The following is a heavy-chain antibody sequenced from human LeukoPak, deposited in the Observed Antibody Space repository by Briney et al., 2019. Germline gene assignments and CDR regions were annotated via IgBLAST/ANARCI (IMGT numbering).Heavy chain of an antibody. CDR1: GFTFSTYW. V-gene: IGHV3-74*01. CDR3: ATKQWLAPPPDS. CDR2: IKSDGGT. D-gene: IGHD6-19*01. J-gene: IGHJ4*02. Sequence: GGSLRLSCAASGFTFSTYWMHWVRQAPGKGLVWVSRIKSDGGTNYADSVKGRFTISRDNAKKTVSLQMNSLRPEDTGVYYCATKQWLAPPPDSWGQGTPVTVSS.